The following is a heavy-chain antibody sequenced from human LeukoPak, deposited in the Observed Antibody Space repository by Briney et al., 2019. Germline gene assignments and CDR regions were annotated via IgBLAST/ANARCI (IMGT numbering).Heavy chain of an antibody. J-gene: IGHJ4*02. CDR3: ASKAGIAVAGLFDY. CDR2: INPNSGGT. CDR1: GYTFTGYY. Sequence: ASVKVSGKASGYTFTGYYMHWVRQAPGQGLEWMGWINPNSGGTNYAQKFQGRVTMTRDTSISTAYMELSRLRSDGTAVYYCASKAGIAVAGLFDYRGQGTLVTVSS. V-gene: IGHV1-2*02. D-gene: IGHD6-19*01.